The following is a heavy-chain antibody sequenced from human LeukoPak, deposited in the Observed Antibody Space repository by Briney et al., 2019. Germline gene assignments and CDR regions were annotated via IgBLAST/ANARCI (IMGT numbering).Heavy chain of an antibody. J-gene: IGHJ4*02. Sequence: GGSLRLSCAASGFTFSSYAMHWVRQAPGKGLEWVAVISYDGSNKYYADSVKGRFTISRDNSKNTLYLQMNSLRAEDTAVYYCAKAASDYDHFFDYWGQGTLVTVSS. CDR3: AKAASDYDHFFDY. CDR2: ISYDGSNK. V-gene: IGHV3-30*04. D-gene: IGHD5-12*01. CDR1: GFTFSSYA.